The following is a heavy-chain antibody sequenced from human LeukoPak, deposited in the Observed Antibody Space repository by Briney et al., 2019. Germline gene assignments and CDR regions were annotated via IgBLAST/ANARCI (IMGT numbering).Heavy chain of an antibody. J-gene: IGHJ4*02. Sequence: SETLSLTCTVSGGSISSYYWSWIRQPPGKGLEWIGYIYYSGSTNYNPSLKSRVTISVDTSKNQFSLKLSSVTAADTALYYCARLFPYCSSTSCPVDYWGQGTLVTVSS. V-gene: IGHV4-59*08. CDR1: GGSISSYY. D-gene: IGHD2-2*01. CDR3: ARLFPYCSSTSCPVDY. CDR2: IYYSGST.